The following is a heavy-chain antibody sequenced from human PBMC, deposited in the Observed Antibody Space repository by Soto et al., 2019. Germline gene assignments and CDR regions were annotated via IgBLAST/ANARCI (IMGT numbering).Heavy chain of an antibody. CDR1: GGSISSYY. CDR2: IYYSGST. CDR3: AGGTMVPPPDHAFDI. J-gene: IGHJ3*02. V-gene: IGHV4-59*01. D-gene: IGHD3-16*01. Sequence: SETLSLTCTVSGGSISSYYWSWIRQPPGKGLEWIGYIYYSGSTNYNPSLKSRVTISVDTSKNQFSLKLSSVTAADTAVYYCAGGTMVPPPDHAFDIWGQGTMVTVSS.